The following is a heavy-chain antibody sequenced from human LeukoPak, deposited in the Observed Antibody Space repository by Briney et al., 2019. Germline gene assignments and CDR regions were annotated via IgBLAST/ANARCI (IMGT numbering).Heavy chain of an antibody. V-gene: IGHV3-9*01. D-gene: IGHD3-16*01. Sequence: GRSLRLSCAASGFTFDDYAIHWVRQAPGKGLEWVSGISWNSGRIGYADSVKGRFTISRDNAKNSLYLQMSNLRAEDTAVYFCARGGGLDVWGQGATVTVSS. J-gene: IGHJ6*02. CDR1: GFTFDDYA. CDR2: ISWNSGRI. CDR3: ARGGGLDV.